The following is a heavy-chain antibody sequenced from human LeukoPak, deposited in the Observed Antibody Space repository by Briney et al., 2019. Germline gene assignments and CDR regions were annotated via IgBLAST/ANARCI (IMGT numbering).Heavy chain of an antibody. CDR2: ISSSSSTI. CDR3: ARAYDFWSGYYTYYFDY. D-gene: IGHD3-3*01. V-gene: IGHV3-48*01. Sequence: GGSLRLSCAASGFTFSSYSMNWVRQAPGKGLEWVSYISSSSSTIYYADSVKGRFTISRDNAKNSLYLQMNGLRAEDTAVYYRARAYDFWSGYYTYYFDYWGQGTLVTVSS. J-gene: IGHJ4*02. CDR1: GFTFSSYS.